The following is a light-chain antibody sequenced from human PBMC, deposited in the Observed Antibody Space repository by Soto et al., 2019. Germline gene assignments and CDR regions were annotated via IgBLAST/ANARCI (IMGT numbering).Light chain of an antibody. CDR1: QSIDSW. Sequence: FQMTQSPSTLSASVGDRVTITCRASQSIDSWLAWYQQKPGKAPKLLMYKASSLESGVPSRFSGSGSETEFTLTISSLQPDDFATYYCQHYKSYPWTFGQGTKVDIK. V-gene: IGKV1-5*03. CDR2: KAS. CDR3: QHYKSYPWT. J-gene: IGKJ1*01.